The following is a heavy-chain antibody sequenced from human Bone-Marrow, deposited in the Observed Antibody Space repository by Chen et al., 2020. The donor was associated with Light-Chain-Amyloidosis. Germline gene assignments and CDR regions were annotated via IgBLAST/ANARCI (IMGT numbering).Heavy chain of an antibody. V-gene: IGHV4-38-2*01. J-gene: IGHJ4*02. Sequence: QMQESGPGLVKPSETLSLICAVSGNSISRGYFWGWIRQPPGKGLEWIGVLDFYHGGSPYYSPSLKSRVTITADTAKNQFSLNLTTVTAADTATYYCARGAVGGTTGVWGQGTLVTVSS. CDR1: GNSISRGYF. CDR2: FYHGGSP. CDR3: ARGAVGGTTGV. D-gene: IGHD1-26*01.